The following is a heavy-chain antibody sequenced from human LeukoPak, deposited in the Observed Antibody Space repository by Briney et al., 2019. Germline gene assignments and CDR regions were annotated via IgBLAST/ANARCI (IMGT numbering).Heavy chain of an antibody. J-gene: IGHJ6*03. D-gene: IGHD5-18*01. CDR1: GGSISRYY. Sequence: SETLSLTCSVSGGSISRYYWSCIRQLPGKGQEWIGYIHYSGSTNYNPSLKSRVTISGDTSKNQFSLKVSSVTAADTAVYYCAREKVDTAMVTSPRRDYYYMDVWGKGTTVTVSS. CDR2: IHYSGST. CDR3: AREKVDTAMVTSPRRDYYYMDV. V-gene: IGHV4-59*01.